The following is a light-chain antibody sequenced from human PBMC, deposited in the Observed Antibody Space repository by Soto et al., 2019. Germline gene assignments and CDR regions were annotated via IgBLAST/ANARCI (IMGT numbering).Light chain of an antibody. CDR3: QQYGSSRWT. CDR2: GAS. J-gene: IGKJ1*01. V-gene: IGKV3-20*01. CDR1: QSVSSNY. Sequence: ENVLTQSPGTLSLSPGERATLSCRASQSVSSNYLAWYQQKPGQAPRLLVYGASSRATGIPDRFSGSGSGTDFTLTISRLEPEDFAVYYCQQYGSSRWTFGQGTKVVIK.